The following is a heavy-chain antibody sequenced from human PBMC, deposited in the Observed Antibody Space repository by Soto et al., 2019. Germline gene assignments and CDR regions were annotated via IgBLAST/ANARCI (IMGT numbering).Heavy chain of an antibody. CDR2: IYHSGST. Sequence: QLQLQESGSGLVKPSQTLSLTCAVSGGSISSGGYSWSWIRQPPGKGPEWIGYIYHSGSTYYNPSLKSRVTISVDRSKNQFSLKLSSVTAADTAVYYCARGEYSSSSDGFDYWGQGTLVTVSS. V-gene: IGHV4-30-2*01. CDR1: GGSISSGGYS. CDR3: ARGEYSSSSDGFDY. D-gene: IGHD6-6*01. J-gene: IGHJ4*02.